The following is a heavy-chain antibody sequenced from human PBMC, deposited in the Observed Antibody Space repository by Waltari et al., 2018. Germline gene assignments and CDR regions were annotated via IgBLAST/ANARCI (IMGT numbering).Heavy chain of an antibody. J-gene: IGHJ4*02. CDR3: ARASQLPVVVITV. CDR2: ITPSSGGT. Sequence: QVQLVQSGAEVKKPGASVKVSCKASGYTFTGYYMHWVRQAPGQGLGWMGRITPSSGGTTYAPQFQGRVPMTRATSISTAYMELSRLRSDDTAVYYWARASQLPVVVITVWGQGTLVTVSS. CDR1: GYTFTGYY. V-gene: IGHV1-2*06. D-gene: IGHD3-22*01.